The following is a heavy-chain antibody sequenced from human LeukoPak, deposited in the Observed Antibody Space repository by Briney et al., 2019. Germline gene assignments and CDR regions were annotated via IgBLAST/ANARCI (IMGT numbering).Heavy chain of an antibody. J-gene: IGHJ3*01. V-gene: IGHV4-4*07. Sequence: PSETLSLTCSVSGAYMSNYYWTWVRQSAAQGLEWIGRLHASESTIYNPSLKSRVTMSLDTSKDQLSLTLTSVTAADSAMYYCASLSSGAGFDVWGRGTVVTVSS. CDR2: LHASEST. CDR1: GAYMSNYY. CDR3: ASLSSGAGFDV. D-gene: IGHD3-22*01.